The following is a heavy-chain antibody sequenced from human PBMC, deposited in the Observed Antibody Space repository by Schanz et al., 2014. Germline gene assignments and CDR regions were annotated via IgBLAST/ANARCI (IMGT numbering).Heavy chain of an antibody. CDR3: AKARRKSNCSGGRCFHYSYYGMDV. Sequence: EVQLLDSGGGLVQPGGSLRLSCAASGFTFSSYAMSWVRQAPGKGLEWVSTISASGGSTYYADSVKGRFTISRDNSKNILYLQMNSLRAEDTAVYYCAKARRKSNCSGGRCFHYSYYGMDVWGQGTTVTGSS. J-gene: IGHJ6*02. V-gene: IGHV3-23*01. CDR1: GFTFSSYA. CDR2: ISASGGST. D-gene: IGHD2-15*01.